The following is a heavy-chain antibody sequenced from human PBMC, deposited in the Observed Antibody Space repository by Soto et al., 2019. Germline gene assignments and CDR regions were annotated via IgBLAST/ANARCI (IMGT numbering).Heavy chain of an antibody. Sequence: EVQVVESGGDLVKPGGSLRLSCVTSGCMFSSAWMSWVRQAPGKGLEWVGRIKSKSDGGARDYAAPVKGRFSISRDDSKNTVYLQMNSLRAEDTAVYYCVEGWNDFWGQGTLVTVSS. CDR3: VEGWNDF. CDR2: IKSKSDGGAR. D-gene: IGHD1-1*01. V-gene: IGHV3-15*01. J-gene: IGHJ4*02. CDR1: GCMFSSAW.